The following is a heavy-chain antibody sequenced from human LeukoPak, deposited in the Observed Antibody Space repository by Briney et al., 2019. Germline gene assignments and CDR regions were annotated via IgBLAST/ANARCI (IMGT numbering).Heavy chain of an antibody. V-gene: IGHV3-30-3*01. CDR3: AGVEMATIILDY. D-gene: IGHD5-24*01. CDR2: ISYDGSNK. J-gene: IGHJ4*02. Sequence: PGGSLRLSCTASGFTFSSYAMLGVRQAPGKGLEWVAVISYDGSNKYYACSVECRFTMSRDNSKNTLYLQMNSLRAEDRAVYYCAGVEMATIILDYWGQGNLVTVSS. CDR1: GFTFSSYA.